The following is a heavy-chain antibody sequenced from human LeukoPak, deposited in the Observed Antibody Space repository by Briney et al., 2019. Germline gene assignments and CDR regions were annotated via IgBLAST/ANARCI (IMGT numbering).Heavy chain of an antibody. D-gene: IGHD6-13*01. V-gene: IGHV3-30*02. CDR2: IRYDGSNK. J-gene: IGHJ3*02. CDR1: GFIFSSYW. Sequence: GGSLRLSCAASGFIFSSYWMSWVRQAPGKGLEWVAFIRYDGSNKYYADSVKGRFTISRDNSKNTLYLQMNSLRAEDTAVYYCAKGITVAGTGILDALDIRGQGTMVTVSS. CDR3: AKGITVAGTGILDALDI.